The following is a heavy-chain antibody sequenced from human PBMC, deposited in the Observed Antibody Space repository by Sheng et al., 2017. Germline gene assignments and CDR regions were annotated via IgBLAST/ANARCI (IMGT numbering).Heavy chain of an antibody. V-gene: IGHV3-7*01. D-gene: IGHD7-27*01. CDR1: GFTFSNSW. CDR3: ARDRGDTSYFDF. Sequence: EVQLVESGGGLVQPGGSLRLSCAASGFTFSNSWMAWVRQAPGKGLEWVANIKQDGSDKFYVDSVRGRFTISRDNANNSLYLQMNSLRAEDTAVYYCARDRGDTSYFDFRGQGTLVT. J-gene: IGHJ4*02. CDR2: IKQDGSDK.